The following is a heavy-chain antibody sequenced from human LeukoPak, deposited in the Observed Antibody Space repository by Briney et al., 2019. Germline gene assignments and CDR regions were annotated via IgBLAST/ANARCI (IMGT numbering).Heavy chain of an antibody. Sequence: EASVKVSCKASGGTFSSYAISWVRQAPGQGLEWMGRIIPILGIANYAQKFQGRVTMTRDTSTSTVYMELSSLRSEDTAVYYCAREFLNPRGPFDYWGQGTLVTVSS. CDR1: GGTFSSYA. CDR3: AREFLNPRGPFDY. V-gene: IGHV1-69*04. CDR2: IIPILGIA. J-gene: IGHJ4*02. D-gene: IGHD3-10*01.